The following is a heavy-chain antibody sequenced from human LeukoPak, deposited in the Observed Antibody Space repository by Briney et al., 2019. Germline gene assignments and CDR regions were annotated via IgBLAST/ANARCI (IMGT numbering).Heavy chain of an antibody. CDR3: ARGRDGSQSPIDD. J-gene: IGHJ4*02. D-gene: IGHD5-24*01. CDR1: GFTFSSYN. Sequence: GGSLRLSCAASGFTFSSYNMNWVRQGPGKGLEWVSSISSSSSYIYYADSVRGRFTISRDSAKNSLYLQMNSLRAEDTAVYYCARGRDGSQSPIDDWGQGTLVTVSS. CDR2: ISSSSSYI. V-gene: IGHV3-21*01.